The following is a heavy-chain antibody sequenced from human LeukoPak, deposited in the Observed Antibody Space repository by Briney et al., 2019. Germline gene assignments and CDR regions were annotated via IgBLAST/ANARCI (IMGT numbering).Heavy chain of an antibody. D-gene: IGHD3-3*01. V-gene: IGHV4-4*07. CDR3: ASTPYYDFWSGNWFDP. CDR1: GGSISSYY. Sequence: PSETLSLTCTVSGGSISSYYWSWIRQPAGKGLEWIGRIYTSGSTSYNPSLKSRVTMSVDTSKNQFSLKLSSVTAADTAVYYCASTPYYDFWSGNWFDPWGQGTLVTVSS. J-gene: IGHJ5*02. CDR2: IYTSGST.